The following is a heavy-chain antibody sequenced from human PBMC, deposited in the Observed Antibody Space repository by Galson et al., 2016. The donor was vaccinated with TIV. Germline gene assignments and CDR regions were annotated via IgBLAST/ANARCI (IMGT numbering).Heavy chain of an antibody. Sequence: SLRLSCAASSFILSGHAMHWVRKAPGKGLEWGALISYDGNSKYYAASVRGRFTISRDNSKNTLYLQMSSLRAEDTAVYYCAKVITENVYDSGLDVWGQGTTVTVSS. D-gene: IGHD5/OR15-5a*01. J-gene: IGHJ6*02. V-gene: IGHV3-30-3*01. CDR3: AKVITENVYDSGLDV. CDR1: SFILSGHA. CDR2: ISYDGNSK.